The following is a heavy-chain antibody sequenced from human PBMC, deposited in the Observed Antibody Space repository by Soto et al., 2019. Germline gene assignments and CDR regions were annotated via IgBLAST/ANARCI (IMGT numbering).Heavy chain of an antibody. J-gene: IGHJ4*02. CDR1: GGTFSSYT. CDR2: IIPILGIA. Sequence: QVQLVQSGAEVKKPGSSVKVSCKASGGTFSSYTISWVRQAPGQGLEWMGRIIPILGIANYAQKFPGRVTITADKSTSTAYMEVSSRRSEDTAVYYCGAGWYGFDYWGQGTLVTVSS. CDR3: GAGWYGFDY. D-gene: IGHD2-15*01. V-gene: IGHV1-69*02.